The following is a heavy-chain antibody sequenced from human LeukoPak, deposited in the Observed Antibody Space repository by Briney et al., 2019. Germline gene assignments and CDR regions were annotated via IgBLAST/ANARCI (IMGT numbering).Heavy chain of an antibody. J-gene: IGHJ4*02. CDR3: ARQYYYDSSGYPLGY. CDR1: GGSISSRSYY. CDR2: IYYSGST. V-gene: IGHV4-39*01. D-gene: IGHD3-22*01. Sequence: PSETLSLTCTVSGGSISSRSYYWGWIRQPPGKGLEWIGSIYYSGSTYYNPSLKSRVSISVDTSKNQFSLKLNSVTAADTAVYYCARQYYYDSSGYPLGYWGQGTLVTVSS.